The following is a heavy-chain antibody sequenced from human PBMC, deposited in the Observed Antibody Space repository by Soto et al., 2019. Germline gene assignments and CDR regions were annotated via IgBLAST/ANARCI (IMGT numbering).Heavy chain of an antibody. D-gene: IGHD3-22*01. Sequence: EVQLVESGGAFVQPGGTLRLSCAASGFTFGRHWMSWVLQAPGKGLEWVANIKQNGSETYYAHPVQGRFTISRDNINSILYLQMIGLRGDDTAVYSCTRVPYDSTGYFNDYWGQGTLVSVSS. CDR3: TRVPYDSTGYFNDY. CDR1: GFTFGRHW. CDR2: IKQNGSET. J-gene: IGHJ4*02. V-gene: IGHV3-7*01.